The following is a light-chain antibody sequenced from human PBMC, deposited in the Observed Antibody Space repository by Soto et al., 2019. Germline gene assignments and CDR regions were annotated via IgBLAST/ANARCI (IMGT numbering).Light chain of an antibody. CDR3: QQYDSSPWT. CDR2: GAS. J-gene: IGKJ1*01. V-gene: IGKV3-20*01. CDR1: QSVSSSY. Sequence: EIVLTQSPGTLSLSPGERATLSCRASQSVSSSYLAWYQQNPGQAPRLLIYGASSRATGIPDRFSGSGSGKDFTFTISRLEPEDFAVYYCQQYDSSPWTFGQGTKVEIK.